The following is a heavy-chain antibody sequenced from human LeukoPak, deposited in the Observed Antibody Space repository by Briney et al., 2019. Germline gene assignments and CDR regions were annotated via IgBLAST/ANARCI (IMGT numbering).Heavy chain of an antibody. V-gene: IGHV1-18*01. CDR3: ARANYDSSGYYRSFDY. Sequence: GASVKVSCKASGYTFSSYGISWVRQAPGQGLEWMGWTSAYNGNTNYAQRLQGRVTMTTDTSTSTAYMELRSLRSDDTAVYYCARANYDSSGYYRSFDYWGQGTLVTVSS. D-gene: IGHD3-22*01. CDR2: TSAYNGNT. CDR1: GYTFSSYG. J-gene: IGHJ4*02.